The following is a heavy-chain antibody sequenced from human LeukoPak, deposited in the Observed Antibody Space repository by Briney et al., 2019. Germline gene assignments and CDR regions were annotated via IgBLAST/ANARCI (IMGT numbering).Heavy chain of an antibody. CDR1: GFTFSSYA. Sequence: GGSLRLSCAASGFTFSSYAMSWVRQAPGKGLEWVSAISGSGGSTYYADSVKGRFTISRDNSKNTLYLQMNSLRVEDTAVYYCAKDAILWFGELFDYFDYWGQGTLVTVSS. D-gene: IGHD3-10*01. CDR3: AKDAILWFGELFDYFDY. V-gene: IGHV3-23*01. CDR2: ISGSGGST. J-gene: IGHJ4*02.